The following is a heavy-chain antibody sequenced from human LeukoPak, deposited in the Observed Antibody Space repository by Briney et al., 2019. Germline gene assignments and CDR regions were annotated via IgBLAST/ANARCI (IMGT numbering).Heavy chain of an antibody. D-gene: IGHD6-19*01. CDR1: GLTFSSYA. Sequence: PGGSLRLSCAASGLTFSSYAMHWVRQAPGKGLEWVAVISCDGSNKYYADSVKGRFTISRDNSKNTLYLQMNSLRAEDTAVYYCAREVVSGWDYFDYWGQGTLVTVSS. CDR2: ISCDGSNK. V-gene: IGHV3-30-3*01. J-gene: IGHJ4*02. CDR3: AREVVSGWDYFDY.